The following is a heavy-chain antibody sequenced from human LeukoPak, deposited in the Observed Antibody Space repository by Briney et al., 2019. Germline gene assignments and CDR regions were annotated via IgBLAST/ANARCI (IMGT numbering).Heavy chain of an antibody. Sequence: ASVTVSCKASGYTFTSYYMHWVRQAPGQGLEWMGIINPSGGSTSYAQKFQGRVTITRDTSASTAYMELSSLRSEDTAVYYCARVPRIHFDYWGQGTLVTVSS. V-gene: IGHV1-46*01. CDR2: INPSGGST. J-gene: IGHJ4*02. CDR1: GYTFTSYY. CDR3: ARVPRIHFDY. D-gene: IGHD2-21*01.